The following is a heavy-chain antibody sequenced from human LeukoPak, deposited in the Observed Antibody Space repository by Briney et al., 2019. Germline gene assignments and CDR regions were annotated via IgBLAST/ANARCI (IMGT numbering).Heavy chain of an antibody. CDR2: ISSSTTYT. CDR3: ASPKRGDAIPPDH. CDR1: GFTFSDYY. J-gene: IGHJ5*02. Sequence: NPGGSLRLSCAASGFTFSDYYMTWIRQAPEKGLEWVSYISSSTTYTNYADSVKGRFTISRDNAKNTLHLQMDPLRDEDTAVYYCASPKRGDAIPPDHWGQGTLVTVSS. V-gene: IGHV3-11*06. D-gene: IGHD2-21*01.